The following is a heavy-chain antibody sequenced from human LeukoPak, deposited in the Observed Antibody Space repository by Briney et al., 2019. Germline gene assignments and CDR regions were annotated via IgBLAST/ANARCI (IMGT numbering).Heavy chain of an antibody. CDR1: GDSVSSNSAA. Sequence: SQTLSLTCAISGDSVSSNSAAWNWIRQSPSRGLEWLGRTYYRSKWYNDYAVSVKSRITINPDTSKNQFSLQLNSVTPEDTAVYYCARVGKADYVWGNYRVDYWGQGTLVTVSS. CDR2: TYYRSKWYN. CDR3: ARVGKADYVWGNYRVDY. J-gene: IGHJ4*02. V-gene: IGHV6-1*01. D-gene: IGHD3-16*02.